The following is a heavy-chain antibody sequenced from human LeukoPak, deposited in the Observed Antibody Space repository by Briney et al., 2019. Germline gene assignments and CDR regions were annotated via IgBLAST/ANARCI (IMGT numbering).Heavy chain of an antibody. V-gene: IGHV3-11*01. J-gene: IGHJ4*02. CDR2: ISSSGSTI. CDR1: GFTFSDYY. Sequence: TGGSLRLSCAASGFTFSDYYMSWIRQAPGKGLEWVSYISSSGSTIYYADSAKGRFTISRDNAKNSLYLQMNSLRAEDTAVYYCARDASLVASLAFFDYWGQGTLVTVSS. D-gene: IGHD5-12*01. CDR3: ARDASLVASLAFFDY.